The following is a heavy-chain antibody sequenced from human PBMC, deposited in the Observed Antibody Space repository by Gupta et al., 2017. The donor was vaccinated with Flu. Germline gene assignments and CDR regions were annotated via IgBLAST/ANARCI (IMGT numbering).Heavy chain of an antibody. CDR2: IKTKADGGAT. CDR1: GFTFDNAW. V-gene: IGHV3-15*01. D-gene: IGHD2/OR15-2a*01. CDR3: TSQYFDF. J-gene: IGHJ4*02. Sequence: EVQLVESGGGLVQPGGSLRLSCAASGFTFDNAWMNWVRQAPGKGLEWVGRIKTKADGGATDYGAPVKGRFTISRDDSKNTLYLQMNSLKAEDTAVYFCTSQYFDFWGQGALVTVYS.